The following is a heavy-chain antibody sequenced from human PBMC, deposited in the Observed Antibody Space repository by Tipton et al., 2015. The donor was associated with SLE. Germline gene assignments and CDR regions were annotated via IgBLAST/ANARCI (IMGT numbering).Heavy chain of an antibody. CDR1: GFTFSSYA. V-gene: IGHV3-23*03. Sequence: GSLRLSCAASGFTFSSYAMSWVRQAPGKGLEWVSVIYSGGSTYYADSVKGRFTISRDNSKNTLYLQMNSLRAEDTAVYYCAKGGGVVVIVPCQHWGQGTLVTVSS. CDR2: IYSGGST. J-gene: IGHJ1*01. CDR3: AKGGGVVVIVPCQH. D-gene: IGHD2-21*01.